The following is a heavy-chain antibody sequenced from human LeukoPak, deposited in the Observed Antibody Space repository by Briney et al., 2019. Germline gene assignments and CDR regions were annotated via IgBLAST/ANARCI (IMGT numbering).Heavy chain of an antibody. V-gene: IGHV4-39*07. CDR1: GGSISSSSYY. D-gene: IGHD4-11*01. CDR2: IYTSGST. CDR3: ARDWEEPTVTPYGDYYYMDV. Sequence: SETLSLTCTVSGGSISSSSYYWGWIRQPPGKGLEWIGRIYTSGSTNYNPSLKSRVTMSVDTSKNQFSLKLSSVTAADTAVYYCARDWEEPTVTPYGDYYYMDVWGKGTTVTVSS. J-gene: IGHJ6*03.